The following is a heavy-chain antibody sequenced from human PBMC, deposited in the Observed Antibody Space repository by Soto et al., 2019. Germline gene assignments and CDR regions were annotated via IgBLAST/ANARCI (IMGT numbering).Heavy chain of an antibody. Sequence: SGPTLVNPTQTLTLTCTFSGFSLSTSGMCVSWIRQPPGKALEWLALIDWDDDKYYSTSLKTRLTISKDTSKNQVVLTMTNMDPVDTATYYCARINRIYCSVGSCLDYWGQGTLVTVSS. J-gene: IGHJ4*02. CDR1: GFSLSTSGMC. CDR3: ARINRIYCSVGSCLDY. V-gene: IGHV2-70*01. D-gene: IGHD2-15*01. CDR2: IDWDDDK.